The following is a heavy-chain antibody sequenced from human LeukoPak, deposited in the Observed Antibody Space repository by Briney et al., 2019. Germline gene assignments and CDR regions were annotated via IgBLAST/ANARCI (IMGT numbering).Heavy chain of an antibody. Sequence: GGSLRLSCAASGFTFSSYSMNWVRQAPGKGLEWVSSISSSSSYIYYADSVKGRFTISRDNAKNSLYLQMSSLRDEDTAVYYCAQKGGTDHWGQGTLVTVSS. D-gene: IGHD2-15*01. CDR2: ISSSSSYI. CDR1: GFTFSSYS. J-gene: IGHJ4*02. V-gene: IGHV3-21*01. CDR3: AQKGGTDH.